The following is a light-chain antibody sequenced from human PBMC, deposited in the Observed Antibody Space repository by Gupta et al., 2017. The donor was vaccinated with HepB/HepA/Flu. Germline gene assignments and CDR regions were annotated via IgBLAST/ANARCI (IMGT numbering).Light chain of an antibody. CDR1: QTIRSDY. CDR3: QQDGNSPLLT. CDR2: SAS. V-gene: IGKV3-20*01. Sequence: EIVLTQSPGTLSLSPGERATLFCRASQTIRSDYLAWYQQKPGQAPRLLISSASIRATGTPDRFNGSGYGTDLTLSISIREPEDFAVYYCQQDGNSPLLTFGQGTLMEIK. J-gene: IGKJ5*01.